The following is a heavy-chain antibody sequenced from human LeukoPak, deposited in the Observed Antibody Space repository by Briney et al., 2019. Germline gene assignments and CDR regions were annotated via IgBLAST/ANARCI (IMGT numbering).Heavy chain of an antibody. D-gene: IGHD6-19*01. Sequence: PGGSLRLSCAASGFTFSDYYMNWIRQAPGKGLEWISYISSSGSTIYYADSVKGRFTISRDNAKNSLYLQMNSLRAEDTAVYYCASCSSGWPRYGMDVWGQGTTVTVSS. J-gene: IGHJ6*02. V-gene: IGHV3-11*01. CDR3: ASCSSGWPRYGMDV. CDR2: ISSSGSTI. CDR1: GFTFSDYY.